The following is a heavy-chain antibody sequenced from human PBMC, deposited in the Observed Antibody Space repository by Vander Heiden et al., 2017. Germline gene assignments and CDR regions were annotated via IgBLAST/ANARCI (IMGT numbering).Heavy chain of an antibody. CDR2: IYFSGTT. Sequence: QVQLQESVPGLVKPSETLFLTCPVSGGSISTYYWSWNRQPPGKGLEWLGYIYFSGTTKYNPSLKSRVTMSVHMSKNQFSLNLTSVTAADTAVYYCARETASGEFDYWGQGALVTVSS. CDR1: GGSISTYY. CDR3: ARETASGEFDY. J-gene: IGHJ4*02. V-gene: IGHV4-59*01. D-gene: IGHD2-15*01.